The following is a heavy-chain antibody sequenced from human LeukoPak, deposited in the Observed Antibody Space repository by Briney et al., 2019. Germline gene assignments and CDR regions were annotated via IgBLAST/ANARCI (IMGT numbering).Heavy chain of an antibody. D-gene: IGHD6-13*01. CDR2: ISWNSGSI. J-gene: IGHJ3*02. Sequence: SLRLSCAASGFTFDDYAMHWVRQAPGKGPEWVSGISWNSGSIGYADSVKGRFTISRDNAKNSLYLQMNSLRAEDTAVYYCARDRVPYSSSWLGAFDIWGQGTMVTVSS. CDR1: GFTFDDYA. V-gene: IGHV3-9*01. CDR3: ARDRVPYSSSWLGAFDI.